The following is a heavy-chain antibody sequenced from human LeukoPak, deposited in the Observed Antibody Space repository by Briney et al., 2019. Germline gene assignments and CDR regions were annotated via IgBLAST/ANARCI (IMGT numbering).Heavy chain of an antibody. D-gene: IGHD5-24*01. V-gene: IGHV4-39*07. J-gene: IGHJ4*02. CDR1: GGSISSSSYY. CDR3: ARAGEMATIFIDY. CDR2: IYYSGST. Sequence: SATLSLTCTVSGGSISSSSYYWGWIRQPPGKGLEWIGSIYYSGSTYYNPSLKSRVTISVDTSKNQFSLKLSSVTAADTAVYYCARAGEMATIFIDYWGQGTLVTVSS.